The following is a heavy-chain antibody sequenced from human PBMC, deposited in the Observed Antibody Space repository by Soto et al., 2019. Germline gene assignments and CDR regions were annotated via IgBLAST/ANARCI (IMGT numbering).Heavy chain of an antibody. V-gene: IGHV3-23*01. CDR2: ISGSGGST. CDR1: GFTFSSYA. Sequence: EVQLLESGGGLVQPGGSLRLSCAASGFTFSSYAMSWVRQAPGKGLEWVSAISGSGGSTYYADSVKGRFTISRDNYKNTLYLQMNSLRAEDTAVYYCAKGVVVPAAIPYYFDYWGQGTLVTVSS. D-gene: IGHD2-2*01. J-gene: IGHJ4*02. CDR3: AKGVVVPAAIPYYFDY.